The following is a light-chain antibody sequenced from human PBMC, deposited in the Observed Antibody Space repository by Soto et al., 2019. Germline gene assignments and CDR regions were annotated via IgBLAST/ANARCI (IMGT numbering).Light chain of an antibody. J-gene: IGKJ2*01. CDR2: AVS. CDR1: QSISNY. V-gene: IGKV1-39*01. CDR3: QQSYSTPYT. Sequence: DIQMTQSPSSLYASVGDRVTITCRASQSISNYLNWYQQKPGKAPKILIYAVSSLQSGVPSRFSGSGSGTDFTLTINSLQPDDFATYSCQQSYSTPYTFGQGTKLEIK.